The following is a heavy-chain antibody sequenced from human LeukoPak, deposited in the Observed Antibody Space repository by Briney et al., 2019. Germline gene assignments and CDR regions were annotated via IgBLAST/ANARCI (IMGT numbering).Heavy chain of an antibody. CDR2: IIPIFGTA. D-gene: IGHD5-12*01. CDR3: ARGGYSGYDYFDY. J-gene: IGHJ4*02. CDR1: GGTFSNYA. Sequence: SVTVSCKASGGTFSNYAISWVRQAPGQGLEWMGGIIPIFGTANYAQKFQGRVTITADESTSTAYMELSSLRSEDTAVYYCARGGYSGYDYFDYWGQGTLVTVSS. V-gene: IGHV1-69*13.